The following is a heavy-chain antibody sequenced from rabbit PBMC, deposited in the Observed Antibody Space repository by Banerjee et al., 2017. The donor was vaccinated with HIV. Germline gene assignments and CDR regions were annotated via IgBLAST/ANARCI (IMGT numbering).Heavy chain of an antibody. D-gene: IGHD2-1*01. J-gene: IGHJ4*01. CDR1: GFDFSSYG. CDR2: IDPVFGST. CDR3: VRDERIYDDYTDQTFKL. V-gene: IGHV1S47*01. Sequence: EESGGDLVKPGASLTLSCKGSGFDFSSYGVSWVRQAPGKGLEWIGYIDPVFGSTYYATWVNGRFTIANNNAQNTLYLQLNSLTAADTATYFCVRDERIYDDYTDQTFKLWGQGTLVTVS.